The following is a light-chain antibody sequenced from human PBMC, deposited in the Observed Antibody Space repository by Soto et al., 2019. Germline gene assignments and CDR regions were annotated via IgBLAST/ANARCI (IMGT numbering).Light chain of an antibody. Sequence: DIVMTQSPDSLAVSLGERATINCKSSQNILHSPNNQNALVCYQQKPGQPPKLLISWTSTRESGVPDRFSGSGAATDFSLPIGGLQAEDVAIYYCQQFYTTPTFGGGTKVEIK. CDR1: QNILHSPNNQNA. CDR2: WTS. J-gene: IGKJ4*01. CDR3: QQFYTTPT. V-gene: IGKV4-1*01.